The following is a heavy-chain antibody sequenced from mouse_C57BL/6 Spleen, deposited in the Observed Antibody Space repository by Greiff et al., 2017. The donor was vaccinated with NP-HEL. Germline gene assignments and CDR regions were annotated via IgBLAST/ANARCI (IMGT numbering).Heavy chain of an antibody. V-gene: IGHV1-26*01. CDR1: GYTFTDYY. CDR2: INPNNGGT. Sequence: VQLQQSGPELVKPGASVKISCKASGYTFTDYYMNWVKQSHGKSLEWIGDINPNNGGTSYNQKFKGKATLTVDKSSSTAYMELRSLTSEDSAVYYCAAGGYDYEFAYWGQGTLVTVSA. J-gene: IGHJ3*01. CDR3: AAGGYDYEFAY. D-gene: IGHD2-4*01.